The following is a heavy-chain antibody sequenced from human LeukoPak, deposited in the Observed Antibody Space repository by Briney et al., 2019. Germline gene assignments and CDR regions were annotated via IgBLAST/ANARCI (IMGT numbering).Heavy chain of an antibody. CDR1: GFTVSSNY. D-gene: IGHD3-10*01. CDR3: ARAGRSGYYYYGMDV. CDR2: IYSGGST. Sequence: GGSLRLSCAASGFTVSSNYMSWVRQAPGKGLEWVSVIYSGGSTYYADSVKGRFTISRDNSENTLYLQMNSLRAEDTAVYYCARAGRSGYYYYGMDVWGQGTTVTVSS. J-gene: IGHJ6*02. V-gene: IGHV3-66*01.